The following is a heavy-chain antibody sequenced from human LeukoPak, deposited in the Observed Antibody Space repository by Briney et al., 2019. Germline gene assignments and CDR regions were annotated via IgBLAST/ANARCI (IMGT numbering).Heavy chain of an antibody. Sequence: SETLSLTCTVSGASISTYYWTWIRQPPGKGLEWMGCIYSGGSTNYSPPLKSRVTISLDTSKNHFSLKLSSATATDTAVYYCAALSPFWSGYYFDHWGQGTLVTVSS. D-gene: IGHD3-3*01. CDR3: AALSPFWSGYYFDH. CDR2: IYSGGST. CDR1: GASISTYY. J-gene: IGHJ4*02. V-gene: IGHV4-59*01.